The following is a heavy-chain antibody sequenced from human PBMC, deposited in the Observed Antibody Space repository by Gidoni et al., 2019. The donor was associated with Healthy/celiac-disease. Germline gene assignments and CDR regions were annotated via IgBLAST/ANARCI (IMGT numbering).Heavy chain of an antibody. J-gene: IGHJ4*02. CDR3: AGDRGFGELLGYFDY. Sequence: QVQLQESGPGLVKPSGTLSLTGTVSGSSLGSGYYWGWLRQPPGKGLVWIGRIYQSGSTYCNPSIKRLITISVDTTKTQFSLMLSLGTAADAVFYYCAGDRGFGELLGYFDYWGQGTLVTVSS. CDR2: IYQSGST. V-gene: IGHV4-38-2*02. CDR1: GSSLGSGYY. D-gene: IGHD3-10*01.